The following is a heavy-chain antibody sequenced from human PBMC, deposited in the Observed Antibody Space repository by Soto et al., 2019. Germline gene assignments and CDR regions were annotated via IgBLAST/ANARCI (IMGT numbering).Heavy chain of an antibody. CDR3: ARDRDTYGHGFFDS. J-gene: IGHJ4*02. CDR2: ISSSSSHT. D-gene: IGHD3-10*01. V-gene: IGHV3-11*05. Sequence: QVQLVESGGGLVKPGGSLRLSCAASGFTFSDFYITWIRQAPGKGLEWVSHISSSSSHTNYADSVKGRFTVSRDNANNSLYLEMNNLRADDTAVYFCARDRDTYGHGFFDSWGQGTLVTVSS. CDR1: GFTFSDFY.